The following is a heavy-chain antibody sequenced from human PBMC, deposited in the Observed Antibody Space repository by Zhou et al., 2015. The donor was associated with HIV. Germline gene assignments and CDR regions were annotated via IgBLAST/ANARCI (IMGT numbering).Heavy chain of an antibody. CDR1: GGTFTNYA. D-gene: IGHD5-18*01. CDR2: IIPLFPTP. J-gene: IGHJ6*02. Sequence: QVQLVQSGAEVKKPGSSVKVSCESSGGTFTNYAINWVRQAPGQGLEWMGGIIPLFPTPNYAQTFQGRLTITADKSTGTAYMELTSLTSDDTAVYYCARDGDTAMVTRSRYYYGMDVWGQGTTVTVSS. V-gene: IGHV1-69*06. CDR3: ARDGDTAMVTRSRYYYGMDV.